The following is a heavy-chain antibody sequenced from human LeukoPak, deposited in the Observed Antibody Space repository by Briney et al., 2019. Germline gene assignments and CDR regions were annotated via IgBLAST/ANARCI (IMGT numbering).Heavy chain of an antibody. V-gene: IGHV4-4*07. J-gene: IGHJ5*01. CDR2: IYTSGST. Sequence: ETVSLTCTVSGGSISSYYWSWIGQPAGKGLEWIGRIYTSGSTNYNPSLKRRVTMSVDTSKNQFSLKLSSVTAADTAVYYCAREKGSSSWYINWFDRWGQGRLVSVSS. D-gene: IGHD6-13*01. CDR1: GGSISSYY. CDR3: AREKGSSSWYINWFDR.